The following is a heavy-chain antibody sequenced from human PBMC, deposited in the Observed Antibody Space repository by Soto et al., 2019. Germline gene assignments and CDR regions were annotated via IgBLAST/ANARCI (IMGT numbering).Heavy chain of an antibody. CDR2: ISYDGSNK. CDR1: GLIFSSSA. V-gene: IGHV3-30*03. CDR3: AAETKYYFYGMDV. J-gene: IGHJ6*02. Sequence: QVQLVESGGGVVQPGRSLRLSCAASGLIFSSSAMHWVRQAPGKGLEWVALISYDGSNKYYVDSVKGRFTISRDNSKDTLDLQMNSLREGDTAVYYCAAETKYYFYGMDVWGQGTTFTVSS.